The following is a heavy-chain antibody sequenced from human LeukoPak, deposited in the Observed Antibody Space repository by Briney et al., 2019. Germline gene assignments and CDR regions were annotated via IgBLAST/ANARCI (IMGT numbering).Heavy chain of an antibody. Sequence: ASVKVSFKASGYTFTTYGISWVRQAPGQGLEWMGWISAYYGNTNYAQKLQGRVTMTTDTSTSTAYMDLRSLNSDDTAVYFCARVAPGYSSIWYDYWGQGTLVTVSS. D-gene: IGHD6-13*01. V-gene: IGHV1-18*01. CDR1: GYTFTTYG. CDR2: ISAYYGNT. J-gene: IGHJ4*02. CDR3: ARVAPGYSSIWYDY.